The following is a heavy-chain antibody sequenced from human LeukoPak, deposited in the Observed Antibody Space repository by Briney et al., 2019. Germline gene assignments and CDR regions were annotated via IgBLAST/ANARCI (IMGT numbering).Heavy chain of an antibody. Sequence: ASVKVSCKASGGTFSSYAISWVRQAPGQGLEWMGRIIPILGIANYAQKFQGRVTITAGKSTSTAYMELSSLRSEDTAVYYCARVTPRCSSGCWFDPWGQGTLVTVSS. V-gene: IGHV1-69*04. J-gene: IGHJ5*02. CDR3: ARVTPRCSSGCWFDP. D-gene: IGHD6-19*01. CDR2: IIPILGIA. CDR1: GGTFSSYA.